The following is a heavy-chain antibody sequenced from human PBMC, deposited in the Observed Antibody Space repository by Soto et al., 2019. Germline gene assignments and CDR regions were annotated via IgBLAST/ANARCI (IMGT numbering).Heavy chain of an antibody. CDR3: ARGRLGGYYYFDY. J-gene: IGHJ4*02. D-gene: IGHD3-22*01. CDR2: IYYSGST. V-gene: IGHV4-59*01. CDR1: GGSISSYY. Sequence: SETLSLTCTVSGGSISSYYWSWIRQPPGKGLEWIGYIYYSGSTNYNPSLKSRVTISVDTSKNQFSLKLSSVTAADTAVYYCARGRLGGYYYFDYWGQGTLVTVSS.